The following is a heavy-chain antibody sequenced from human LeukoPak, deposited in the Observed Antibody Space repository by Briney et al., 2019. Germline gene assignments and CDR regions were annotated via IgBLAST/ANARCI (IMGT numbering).Heavy chain of an antibody. CDR1: GYTFTSYD. Sequence: ASVKVSCKASGYTFTSYDINWVQQATGQGLEWMGWMNPNSGNTGYAQKFQGRVTMTRNTSISTAYMELSSLRSEDTAVYYCARPRITGTTPFDYWGQGTLVTVSS. V-gene: IGHV1-8*01. CDR2: MNPNSGNT. CDR3: ARPRITGTTPFDY. D-gene: IGHD1-7*01. J-gene: IGHJ4*02.